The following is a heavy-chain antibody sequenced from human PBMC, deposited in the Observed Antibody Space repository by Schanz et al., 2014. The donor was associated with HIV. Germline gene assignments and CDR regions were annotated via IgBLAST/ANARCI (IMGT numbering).Heavy chain of an antibody. V-gene: IGHV3-11*01. Sequence: QVQLVESGGGLVKPGGSLRLSCAASGFTFNDYYMTWLRQAPGKGLEWVSYISDTGTTTYYADSVNGRFTISRDNAKNSMFLQMYSLRGEDTAVYYCAREKDLGYSSTLGFWGQGTLVTVSS. CDR3: AREKDLGYSSTLGF. CDR1: GFTFNDYY. D-gene: IGHD6-13*01. J-gene: IGHJ4*02. CDR2: ISDTGTTT.